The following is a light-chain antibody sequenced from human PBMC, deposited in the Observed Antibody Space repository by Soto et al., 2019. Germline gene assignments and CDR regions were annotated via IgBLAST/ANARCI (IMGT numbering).Light chain of an antibody. CDR3: QAWDSSTAV. J-gene: IGLJ2*01. Sequence: SYELTQPPSVSVYPGLTASISCSGHKLGEKSVCWYQQKPGQSPVVVIYQDTKRPSEIPERFSGSNSGNTATLTISGTQALDEADYYCQAWDSSTAVFGGGTKLTVL. CDR2: QDT. CDR1: KLGEKS. V-gene: IGLV3-1*01.